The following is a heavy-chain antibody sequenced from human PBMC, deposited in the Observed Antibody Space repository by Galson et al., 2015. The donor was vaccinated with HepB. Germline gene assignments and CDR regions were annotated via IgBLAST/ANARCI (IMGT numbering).Heavy chain of an antibody. CDR3: AHERRKAYSSSWYYFDY. J-gene: IGHJ4*02. Sequence: PALVKPTQTLTLTCTFSGFSLSTSGVGVGWIRQPPGKALEWLALIYWNVDKRYSPSLKSRLTITKDTSKNQVVLTMTNMDPVDTATYYCAHERRKAYSSSWYYFDYWGQGTLVTVSS. CDR2: IYWNVDK. D-gene: IGHD6-13*01. V-gene: IGHV2-5*01. CDR1: GFSLSTSGVG.